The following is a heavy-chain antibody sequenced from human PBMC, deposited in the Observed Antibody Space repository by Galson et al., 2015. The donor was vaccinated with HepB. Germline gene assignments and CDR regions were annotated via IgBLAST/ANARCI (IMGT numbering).Heavy chain of an antibody. CDR2: ISWNSGSI. CDR3: AKEGGLGYDFWSGYYMDV. J-gene: IGHJ6*03. Sequence: SLRLSCAASGFTFDDYAMHWVRQAPGKGLEWVSGISWNSGSIGYADSVKGRFTISRDNAKNSLYLQMKSLRAEDTALYYCAKEGGLGYDFWSGYYMDVWGKGTTVTVSS. CDR1: GFTFDDYA. D-gene: IGHD3-3*01. V-gene: IGHV3-9*01.